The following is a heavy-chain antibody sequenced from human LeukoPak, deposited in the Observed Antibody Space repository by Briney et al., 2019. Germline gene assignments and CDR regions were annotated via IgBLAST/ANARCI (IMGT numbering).Heavy chain of an antibody. CDR2: ISGSGGST. CDR3: AKSPPNYYDSSGPLDAFDI. CDR1: GFTFSSYA. Sequence: GGSLRLSCAASGFTFSSYAMSWVRQAPGKGLEWISAISGSGGSTYYADSVKGRFTISRDNSKNTLYLQMNSLRAEDTAVYYCAKSPPNYYDSSGPLDAFDIWGQGTMVTVSS. J-gene: IGHJ3*02. V-gene: IGHV3-23*01. D-gene: IGHD3-22*01.